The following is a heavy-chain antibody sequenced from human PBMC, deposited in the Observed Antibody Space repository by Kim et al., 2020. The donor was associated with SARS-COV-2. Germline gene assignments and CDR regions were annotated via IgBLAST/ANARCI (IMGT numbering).Heavy chain of an antibody. Sequence: GGSLRLSRTASGFTFGDYAMSWFRQAPGKGLEWVGFIRSKAYGGTTEYAASVKGRFTISRDDSKSIAYLQMNSLKTEDTAVYYCTRRESLVVTHFDYWGQGTLVTVSS. CDR1: GFTFGDYA. CDR2: IRSKAYGGTT. V-gene: IGHV3-49*03. CDR3: TRRESLVVTHFDY. J-gene: IGHJ4*02. D-gene: IGHD2-21*01.